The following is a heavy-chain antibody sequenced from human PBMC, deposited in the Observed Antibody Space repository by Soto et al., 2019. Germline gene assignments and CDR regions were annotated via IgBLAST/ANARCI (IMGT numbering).Heavy chain of an antibody. J-gene: IGHJ5*02. V-gene: IGHV3-48*02. D-gene: IGHD6-25*01. Sequence: EVQLVESGGGLVQPGGSLRLSCAASGFTFSSYSMNWVRQAPGKGLEWVSYISSSSSTIYYADSVKGRFTISRDNAKNSLYLQMNSLRDEDTAVYYCARGGAGTGYNWSDPWGQGTLVTVSS. CDR3: ARGGAGTGYNWSDP. CDR1: GFTFSSYS. CDR2: ISSSSSTI.